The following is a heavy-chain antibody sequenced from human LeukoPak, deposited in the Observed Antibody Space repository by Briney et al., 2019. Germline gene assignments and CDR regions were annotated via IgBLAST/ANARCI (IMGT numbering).Heavy chain of an antibody. Sequence: SETLSLTCTVSGGSISSSSYYWGWIRQPPGKGLEWIGSIYYSGSTYYNPSLKSRVTISVDTSKNQFSLKLSSVTAADTAVYYCARDRGYCSSTSCYYYAFDIWGQGTMVTVSS. CDR3: ARDRGYCSSTSCYYYAFDI. J-gene: IGHJ3*02. V-gene: IGHV4-39*02. D-gene: IGHD2-2*01. CDR1: GGSISSSSYY. CDR2: IYYSGST.